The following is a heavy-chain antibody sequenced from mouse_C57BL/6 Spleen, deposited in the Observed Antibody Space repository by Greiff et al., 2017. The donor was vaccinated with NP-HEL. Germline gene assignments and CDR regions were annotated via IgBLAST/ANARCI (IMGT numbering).Heavy chain of an antibody. V-gene: IGHV1-61*01. CDR3: ARGRLLRGDYAMDY. CDR1: GYTFTSYW. D-gene: IGHD2-3*01. J-gene: IGHJ4*01. CDR2: IYPSDSET. Sequence: VQLQQPGAELVRPGSSVKLSCKASGYTFTSYWMDWVKQRPGQGLEWIGNIYPSDSETHYNQKFKDKATLTVDKSSSTAYMQLSSLTSEDSAVYYCARGRLLRGDYAMDYWGQGTSVTVSS.